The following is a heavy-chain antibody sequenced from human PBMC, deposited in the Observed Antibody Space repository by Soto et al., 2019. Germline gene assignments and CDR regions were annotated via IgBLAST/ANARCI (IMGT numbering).Heavy chain of an antibody. CDR2: ISSSSSYI. V-gene: IGHV3-21*01. CDR3: ARAPESQGKDRYYYYYMDV. J-gene: IGHJ6*03. CDR1: GFTFSSYS. D-gene: IGHD2-15*01. Sequence: GGSLRLSCAASGFTFSSYSMNWVRQAPGKGLEWVSSISSSSSYIYYADSVKGRFTISRDNAKNSLYLQMNSLRAEDTAVYYCARAPESQGKDRYYYYYMDVWGKGTTVTVSS.